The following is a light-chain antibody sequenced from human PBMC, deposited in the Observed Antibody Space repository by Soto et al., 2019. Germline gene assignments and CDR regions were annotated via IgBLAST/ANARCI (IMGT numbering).Light chain of an antibody. Sequence: DIQLTQSPSFLSASVGDRVTITCRASQGISSYLAWYQQKPGKAPDLLIYSASTLQSGVPSRFSGSGSGTEFILTISTLQPEDFATYCCQQLTHCPVTFGGGTKVEI. CDR2: SAS. V-gene: IGKV1-9*01. CDR3: QQLTHCPVT. CDR1: QGISSY. J-gene: IGKJ4*01.